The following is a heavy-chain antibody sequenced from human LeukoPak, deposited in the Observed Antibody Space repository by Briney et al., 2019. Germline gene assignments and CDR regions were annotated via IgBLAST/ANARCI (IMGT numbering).Heavy chain of an antibody. J-gene: IGHJ4*02. Sequence: GGSLRLSCAASGFTFSSYWMHWVRQAPGKGLVWVSRINTDGSSTSYADSVKGRFTISRDDAKNTLYLQMNSLRAEDTAVYYCASLTPLYGSYYSEDYWGQGTLVTVSS. CDR3: ASLTPLYGSYYSEDY. CDR1: GFTFSSYW. D-gene: IGHD1-26*01. V-gene: IGHV3-74*01. CDR2: INTDGSST.